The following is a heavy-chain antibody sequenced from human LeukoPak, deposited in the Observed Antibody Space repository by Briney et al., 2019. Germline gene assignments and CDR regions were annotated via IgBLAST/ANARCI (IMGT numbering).Heavy chain of an antibody. D-gene: IGHD3-10*01. CDR3: ARHHRYYGSGSSYYFDY. V-gene: IGHV4-4*07. CDR2: IYTSGST. J-gene: IGHJ4*02. CDR1: GGSISSYY. Sequence: PSEALSLTCTVSGGSISSYYWSWIRQPAGKGLEWIGRIYTSGSTNYNPSLKSRVTISVDTSKNQFSLKLSSVTAADTAVYYCARHHRYYGSGSSYYFDYWGQGTLVTVSS.